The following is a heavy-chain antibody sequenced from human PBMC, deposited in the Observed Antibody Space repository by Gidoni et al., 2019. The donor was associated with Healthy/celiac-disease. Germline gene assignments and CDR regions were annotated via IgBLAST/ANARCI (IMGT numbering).Heavy chain of an antibody. CDR2: IYYSGST. J-gene: IGHJ4*02. CDR1: GGSISSYY. CDR3: ARVVGSYSSWPRNFDY. D-gene: IGHD6-13*01. Sequence: QVQLQESGPGLVQPSETLSLTCTVSGGSISSYYWSWIRQPPGKGLEWIGYIYYSGSTNYNPSLKSRVTISVDTSKNQFSLKLSSVTAADTAVYYCARVVGSYSSWPRNFDYWGQGTLVTVSS. V-gene: IGHV4-59*01.